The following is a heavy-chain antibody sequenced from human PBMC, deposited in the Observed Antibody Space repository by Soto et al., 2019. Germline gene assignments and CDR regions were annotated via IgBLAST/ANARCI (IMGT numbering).Heavy chain of an antibody. CDR3: AKLVRYYYDSSAISS. J-gene: IGHJ4*02. D-gene: IGHD3-22*01. CDR1: GFTFSSYA. Sequence: GGSLRLSCAASGFTFSSYAMSWVRQAPGKGLEWVSAISGSGGSTYYADSVKGRFTISRDNSKNTLYLQMNSLGAEDTAVYYCAKLVRYYYDSSAISSWGQGTLVTVSS. V-gene: IGHV3-23*01. CDR2: ISGSGGST.